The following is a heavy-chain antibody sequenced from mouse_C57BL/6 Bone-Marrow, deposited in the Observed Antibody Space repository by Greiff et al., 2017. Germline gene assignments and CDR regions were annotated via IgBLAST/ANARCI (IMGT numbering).Heavy chain of an antibody. CDR2: IRNKANGYTT. CDR3: ASSNPSHCYGSSYGFAY. J-gene: IGHJ3*01. V-gene: IGHV7-3*01. D-gene: IGHD1-1*01. CDR1: GFTFTDYY. Sequence: EVQLVESGGGLVQPGGSLSLSCAASGFTFTDYYMSWVRQPPGKALEWLGFIRNKANGYTTEYTASVKGRFTISRDNSHSILYLQMNALRDEDSATYDCASSNPSHCYGSSYGFAYWGQGTLVTVSA.